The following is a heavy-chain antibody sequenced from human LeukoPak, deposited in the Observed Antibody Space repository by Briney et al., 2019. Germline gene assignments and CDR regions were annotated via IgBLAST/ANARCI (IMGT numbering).Heavy chain of an antibody. Sequence: SVKVSCKASEGTFSSYAISWVRQAPGQGLEWMGGIIPIFGTANYAQKFQGRVTITADESTSTAYMELSSLRSEDTAVYYCASRHCSGGSCYWYYFDYWGQGTLVTVSS. CDR2: IIPIFGTA. D-gene: IGHD2-15*01. J-gene: IGHJ4*02. CDR1: EGTFSSYA. V-gene: IGHV1-69*13. CDR3: ASRHCSGGSCYWYYFDY.